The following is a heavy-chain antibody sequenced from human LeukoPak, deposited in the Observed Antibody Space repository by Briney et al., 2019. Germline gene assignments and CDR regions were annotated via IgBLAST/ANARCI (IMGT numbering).Heavy chain of an antibody. D-gene: IGHD5-12*01. Sequence: GGSLRLSCAASGFTFSSYAMNWVRHTPGKGLEWVSAVSGSGGYTYYADSVKGRFTISRDNSKNTLYLQMNSLGAEDTAVYYCAKGESGYSTFDYWGQGTLVTVSS. CDR2: VSGSGGYT. CDR3: AKGESGYSTFDY. CDR1: GFTFSSYA. J-gene: IGHJ4*02. V-gene: IGHV3-23*01.